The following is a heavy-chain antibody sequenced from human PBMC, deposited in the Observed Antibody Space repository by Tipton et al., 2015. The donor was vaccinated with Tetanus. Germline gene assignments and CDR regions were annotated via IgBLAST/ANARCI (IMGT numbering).Heavy chain of an antibody. Sequence: QLVQSGGEVKKPGESLKISCKGSGYIFNNYWIGWVRQKPGKSLEWMGIIYPGDSDTRYSPSFQGQVTISVDNSINTAYLQWSSLKASDASIFYCAGAHCPDGVCKFDFLGQGALVTVSS. CDR1: GYIFNNYW. D-gene: IGHD2-8*01. J-gene: IGHJ4*02. CDR2: IYPGDSDT. V-gene: IGHV5-51*01. CDR3: AGAHCPDGVCKFDF.